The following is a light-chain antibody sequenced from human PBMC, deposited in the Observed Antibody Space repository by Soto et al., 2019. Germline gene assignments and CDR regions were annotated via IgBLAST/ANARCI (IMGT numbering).Light chain of an antibody. Sequence: QSVLTQSPSGSGAPGKGRTISCSGTSSSIGAGYEVHWYHQLPGTAPKLVVSGNGNRPSGVPDRLSASKSGTSASLAITGLQAEDEGHYYCQSYDKRLTAYVFGTGTKVTVL. CDR2: GNG. CDR1: SSSIGAGYE. V-gene: IGLV1-40*01. J-gene: IGLJ1*01. CDR3: QSYDKRLTAYV.